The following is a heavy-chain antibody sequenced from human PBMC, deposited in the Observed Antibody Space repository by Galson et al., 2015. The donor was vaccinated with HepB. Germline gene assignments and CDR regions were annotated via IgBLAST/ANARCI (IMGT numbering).Heavy chain of an antibody. J-gene: IGHJ6*02. V-gene: IGHV3-23*01. Sequence: SLRLSCAASGFTFTSYAMFWVRQAPGKGLEWVSAISGTGGNTFYADSVRGRFTISRDNSKNTLSLQMNSLRAEDTAVYYCAKGTYEFQGYYYYGLDVWGQGTTVTVSS. CDR3: AKGTYEFQGYYYYGLDV. CDR1: GFTFTSYA. CDR2: ISGTGGNT. D-gene: IGHD3-3*01.